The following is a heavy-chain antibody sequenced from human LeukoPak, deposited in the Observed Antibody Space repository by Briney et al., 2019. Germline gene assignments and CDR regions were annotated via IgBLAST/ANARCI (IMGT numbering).Heavy chain of an antibody. CDR2: IYSSGST. D-gene: IGHD4-17*01. V-gene: IGHV4-39*01. Sequence: SETLPLTCTVSGGSISSSGYFWGWIRQPPGKGLEWIGSIYSSGSTYYNPSLKSRVAISVDTSKNQFSLKLSSVTAADTAVYYCARYTTTGSVYWGQGTLVTVSS. J-gene: IGHJ4*02. CDR1: GGSISSSGYF. CDR3: ARYTTTGSVY.